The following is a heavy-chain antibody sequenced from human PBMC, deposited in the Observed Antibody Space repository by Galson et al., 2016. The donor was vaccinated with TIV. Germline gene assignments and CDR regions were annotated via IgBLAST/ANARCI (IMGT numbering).Heavy chain of an antibody. J-gene: IGHJ4*02. V-gene: IGHV3-23*01. Sequence: SLRLSCAASGFAFTTYGMSWVRQAPGKGLEWLSVVSGDTTYTHFAGSVRGRFTISRDNSKNTLYLQMNNLRAEDTAVYYCARVTIMRFSGWSFDSWGQGSLVTVSS. CDR2: VSGDTTYT. D-gene: IGHD3-3*01. CDR3: ARVTIMRFSGWSFDS. CDR1: GFAFTTYG.